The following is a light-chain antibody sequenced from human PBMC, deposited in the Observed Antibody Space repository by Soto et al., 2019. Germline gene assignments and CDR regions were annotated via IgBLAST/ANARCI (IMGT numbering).Light chain of an antibody. J-gene: IGLJ2*01. CDR2: LNSDGSH. V-gene: IGLV4-69*01. CDR1: NGLNSYA. CDR3: QTWDTGSHRI. Sequence: QSVLTQSPSASASLGASVKLTCTLSNGLNSYAIAWHQQQPGKGPRYLMKLNSDGSHTRGDGIPERFSGSSSGAERYLTISSLESEDEADYYCQTWDTGSHRIFGGGTKVTVL.